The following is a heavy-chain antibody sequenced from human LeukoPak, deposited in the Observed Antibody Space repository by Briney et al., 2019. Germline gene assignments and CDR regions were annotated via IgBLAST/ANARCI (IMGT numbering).Heavy chain of an antibody. CDR1: GFTFSSYA. CDR2: ISGSGGST. D-gene: IGHD3-22*01. Sequence: GGSLRLSCAASGFTFSSYAMSWVRQAPGKGLEWVSAISGSGGSTYYADSVKGRFTISRDNSKNTLYLQMNSLRAEDTAAYYCAKDPPHYYDSSGYYPKIQYFQHWGQGTLVTVSS. V-gene: IGHV3-23*01. J-gene: IGHJ1*01. CDR3: AKDPPHYYDSSGYYPKIQYFQH.